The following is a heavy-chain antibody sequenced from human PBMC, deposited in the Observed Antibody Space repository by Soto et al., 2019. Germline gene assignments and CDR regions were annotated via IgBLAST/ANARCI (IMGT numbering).Heavy chain of an antibody. CDR3: ARKGTRAARPNH. D-gene: IGHD6-6*01. CDR1: GFTFRDYD. CDR2: ISSSGTVT. V-gene: IGHV3-11*01. J-gene: IGHJ5*02. Sequence: QVQLVESGGGLVRPGGSLRLSCAASGFTFRDYDMSWIRQAPGKGLEWVSCISSSGTVTNYADAVKGRFTISRDNAQKSLYGEMNSLRVEDTAVYYCARKGTRAARPNHWRQGTLVTVSS.